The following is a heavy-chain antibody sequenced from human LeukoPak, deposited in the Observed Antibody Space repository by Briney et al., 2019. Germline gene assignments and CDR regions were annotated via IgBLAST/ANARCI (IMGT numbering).Heavy chain of an antibody. D-gene: IGHD3-10*02. CDR1: GFTFSSYE. CDR3: AELGITMIGGV. CDR2: ISSSGSTI. V-gene: IGHV3-48*03. Sequence: GGTLRLSCAASGFTFSSYEMNWVRQAPGKGLEWVPYISSSGSTIYYADSVKGRFTISRDNAKNSLYLQMNSLRAEDTAVYYCAELGITMIGGVWGKGTTVTISS. J-gene: IGHJ6*04.